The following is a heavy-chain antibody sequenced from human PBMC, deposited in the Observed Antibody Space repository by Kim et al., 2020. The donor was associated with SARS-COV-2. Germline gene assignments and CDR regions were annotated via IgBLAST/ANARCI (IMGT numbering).Heavy chain of an antibody. Sequence: NRSLKSRGTISVDTSKNQFSLKLSSVTAADTAVYYCARDLRGCGEDWFDPWGQGTLVTVSS. D-gene: IGHD3-10*01. V-gene: IGHV4-30-2*04. J-gene: IGHJ5*02. CDR3: ARDLRGCGEDWFDP.